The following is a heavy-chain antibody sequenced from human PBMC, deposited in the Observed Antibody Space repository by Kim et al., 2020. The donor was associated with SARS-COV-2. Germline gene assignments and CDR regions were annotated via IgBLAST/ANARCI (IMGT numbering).Heavy chain of an antibody. J-gene: IGHJ4*02. D-gene: IGHD6-19*01. Sequence: DSVKGRFTIARDKAKNTLYLQMNSRRAEDTAVDYCAKDRAAVAGPTHFDYWGQGTLVTVSS. V-gene: IGHV3-23*01. CDR3: AKDRAAVAGPTHFDY.